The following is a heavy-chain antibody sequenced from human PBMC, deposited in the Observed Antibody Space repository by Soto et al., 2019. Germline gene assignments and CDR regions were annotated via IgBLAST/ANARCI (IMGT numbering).Heavy chain of an antibody. CDR1: GGSISSGGYY. V-gene: IGHV4-31*03. J-gene: IGHJ5*02. D-gene: IGHD2-15*01. CDR3: ARDRVEGYCSGGSCYSHDNWFDP. CDR2: IYYSGST. Sequence: QVQLQESGPGLVKPSQTLSLTCTVSGGSISSGGYYWSWIRQHPGKGLEWIGYIYYSGSTYYNPSLKGRVTISVDTSKNQFSLKLSSVTAADTAVYYCARDRVEGYCSGGSCYSHDNWFDPWGQGTLVTVSS.